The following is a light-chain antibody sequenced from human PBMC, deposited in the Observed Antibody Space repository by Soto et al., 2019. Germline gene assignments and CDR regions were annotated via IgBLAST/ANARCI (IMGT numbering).Light chain of an antibody. CDR1: QSLGYF. V-gene: IGKV3-11*01. Sequence: EIVLTQSPDTLSLSPGQSATLSCTASQSLGYFLVWYQQKRGQAPRLLSSDASKRATGIPIRFSGSGSGTDITLSISGLEPEDSAIYYCQQRSNWPVSLGGGTKGEMK. J-gene: IGKJ4*01. CDR3: QQRSNWPVS. CDR2: DAS.